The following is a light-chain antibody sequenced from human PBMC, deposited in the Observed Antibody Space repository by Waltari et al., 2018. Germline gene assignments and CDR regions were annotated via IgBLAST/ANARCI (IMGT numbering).Light chain of an antibody. V-gene: IGKV1-39*01. CDR2: GAS. Sequence: DIQMTQSPSSLSASIGDTITVTCRASQNIRTYLNWYQQKPAKAPKPLIFGASTLPRGVPSRFSGSASGTEFTLTVTNLQPDDFATYFCQQSFSSPWMFGQGTTV. CDR1: QNIRTY. J-gene: IGKJ1*01. CDR3: QQSFSSPWM.